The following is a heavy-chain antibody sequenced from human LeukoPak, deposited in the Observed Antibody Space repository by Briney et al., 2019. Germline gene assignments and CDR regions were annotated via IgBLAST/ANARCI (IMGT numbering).Heavy chain of an antibody. CDR1: GYSISSGYY. V-gene: IGHV4-38-2*02. D-gene: IGHD3-9*01. Sequence: SETLSLTCTVSGYSISSGYYWGWIRQPPGKGLEWIGSIYHSGSTNYNPSLKSRVTISVDTSKNQFSLKLSSVTAADTAVYYCASGGDWLPIAWGQGTLVTVSS. J-gene: IGHJ5*02. CDR2: IYHSGST. CDR3: ASGGDWLPIA.